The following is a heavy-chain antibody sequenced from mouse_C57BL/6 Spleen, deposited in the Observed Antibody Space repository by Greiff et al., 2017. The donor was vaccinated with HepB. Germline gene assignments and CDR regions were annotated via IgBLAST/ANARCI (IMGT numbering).Heavy chain of an antibody. D-gene: IGHD3-2*02. CDR1: GYAFSSSW. J-gene: IGHJ1*03. CDR3: ARDSSGHWYFDV. V-gene: IGHV1-82*01. Sequence: VQLQQSGPELVKPGASVKISCKASGYAFSSSWMNWVKQRPGKGLEWIGRIYPGDGDTNYNGKFKGKATLTADKSSSTAYMQLSSLTSEDSAVYFCARDSSGHWYFDVWGTGTTATVSS. CDR2: IYPGDGDT.